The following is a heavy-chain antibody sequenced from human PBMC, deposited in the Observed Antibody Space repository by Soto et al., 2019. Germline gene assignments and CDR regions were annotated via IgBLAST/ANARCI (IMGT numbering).Heavy chain of an antibody. CDR3: PHGSCSSADCYPNPYLDY. V-gene: IGHV2-5*02. CDR1: GISLSTTVEG. D-gene: IGHD2-2*01. Sequence: QITLKESGPTLVKPTQTLTLTCTLSGISLSTTVEGVGWIRQPPGKALEWLALIYWDDDERYSPSLKSRLTITKDTSKTQVVLTMTNVDPVDTATYYWPHGSCSSADCYPNPYLDYWGQGILVTVSS. CDR2: IYWDDDE. J-gene: IGHJ4*02.